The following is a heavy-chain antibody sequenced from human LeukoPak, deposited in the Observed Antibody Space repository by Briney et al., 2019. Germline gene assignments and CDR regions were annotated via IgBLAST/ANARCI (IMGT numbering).Heavy chain of an antibody. CDR2: ITGSGGST. CDR3: AKAILFRGDTYFDY. CDR1: GFTFSSYA. Sequence: GGSLRLSCAASGFTFSSYAMSWVRQAPGKGLEWVSAITGSGGSTYYADSVKGRFTISRDNSKNTLYLQMNSLRAEDTAVYYCAKAILFRGDTYFDYWGQGTLVTVSS. V-gene: IGHV3-23*01. J-gene: IGHJ4*02. D-gene: IGHD3-10*01.